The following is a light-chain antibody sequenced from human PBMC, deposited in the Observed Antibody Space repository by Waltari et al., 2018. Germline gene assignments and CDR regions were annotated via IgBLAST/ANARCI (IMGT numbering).Light chain of an antibody. Sequence: EFVLTHSPGTLSLSPGERATLSCRASQSVSSSYLVWYQQKPGPAPSLLLYGASSRATGIPDRFSGSGSGTDFTLTISRLEPEDFAVYYCQQYGSSRWTFGQGTKVEIK. CDR2: GAS. J-gene: IGKJ1*01. CDR1: QSVSSSY. CDR3: QQYGSSRWT. V-gene: IGKV3-20*01.